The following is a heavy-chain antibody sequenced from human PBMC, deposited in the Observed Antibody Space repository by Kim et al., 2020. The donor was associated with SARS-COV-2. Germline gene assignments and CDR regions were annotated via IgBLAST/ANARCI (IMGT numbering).Heavy chain of an antibody. CDR1: GGSISSSSYY. J-gene: IGHJ3*02. Sequence: SETLSLTCTVSGGSISSSSYYWGWIRQPPGKGLEWIGSIYYSGSTYYNPSLKSRVTLSVDTSKNQFSLKLSSVTAADTAVYYCARVGTMIVVVITTVAAFDIWGQGTMVTVSS. D-gene: IGHD3-22*01. V-gene: IGHV4-39*07. CDR3: ARVGTMIVVVITTVAAFDI. CDR2: IYYSGST.